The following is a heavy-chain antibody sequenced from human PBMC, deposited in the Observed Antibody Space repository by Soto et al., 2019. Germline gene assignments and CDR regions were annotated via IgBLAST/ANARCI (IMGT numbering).Heavy chain of an antibody. CDR1: GYSFTSYW. CDR2: IDPSDSYT. D-gene: IGHD5-18*01. V-gene: IGHV5-10-1*01. CDR3: ASSYVDTAMVTGFDY. Sequence: GESLKISCKGSGYSFTSYWISWVRQVPGKGLEWMGRIDPSDSYTNYSPSFQGHVTISADKSISTAYLQWSSLKASDTAMYYCASSYVDTAMVTGFDYWGQGTLVTVSS. J-gene: IGHJ4*02.